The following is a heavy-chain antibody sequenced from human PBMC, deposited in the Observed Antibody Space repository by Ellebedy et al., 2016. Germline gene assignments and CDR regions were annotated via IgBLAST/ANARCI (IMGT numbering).Heavy chain of an antibody. CDR1: GYTFTSYD. Sequence: ASVKVSCXASGYTFTSYDINWVRQATGQGLEWMGWMNPNSGNTGYAQKFQGRVTMTRNTSISTAYMELSSLRSEDTAVYYCARDAVIGDCSSTSCYTLVDYWGQGTLVTVSS. D-gene: IGHD2-2*02. CDR2: MNPNSGNT. J-gene: IGHJ4*02. CDR3: ARDAVIGDCSSTSCYTLVDY. V-gene: IGHV1-8*01.